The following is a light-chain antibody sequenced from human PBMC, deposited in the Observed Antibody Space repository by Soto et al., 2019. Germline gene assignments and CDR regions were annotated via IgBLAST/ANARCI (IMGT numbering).Light chain of an antibody. J-gene: IGKJ1*01. Sequence: DIQMTQSPSTLSASVADRVTITCRASQSISTWLAWYQQKPGKATKLLIYKASSSQSGVPSRFSGSGSGTEFTPTISSLQPDDFATYYFQQYDSYPETFGPGNKVEIK. CDR3: QQYDSYPET. V-gene: IGKV1-5*03. CDR1: QSISTW. CDR2: KAS.